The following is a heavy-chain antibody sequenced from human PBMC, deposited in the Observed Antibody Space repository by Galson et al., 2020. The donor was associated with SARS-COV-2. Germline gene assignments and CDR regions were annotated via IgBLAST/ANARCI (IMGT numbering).Heavy chain of an antibody. CDR2: FDPEDGET. Sequence: ASVKVSCKVSGYTLTELSMHWVRQAPGKGLEWMGGFDPEDGETIYAQKFQGRVTMTEDTSTDTAYMELSSLRSEDTAVYYCATRIGLWFGELWRFDPWGQGTLVTVSS. CDR1: GYTLTELS. CDR3: ATRIGLWFGELWRFDP. D-gene: IGHD3-10*01. V-gene: IGHV1-24*01. J-gene: IGHJ5*02.